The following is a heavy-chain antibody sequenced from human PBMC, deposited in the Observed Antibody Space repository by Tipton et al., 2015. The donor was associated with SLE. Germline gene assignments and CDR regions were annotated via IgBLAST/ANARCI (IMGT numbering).Heavy chain of an antibody. CDR2: FNHTGST. V-gene: IGHV4-34*01. Sequence: TLSLTCAVYRGSFSGYSWTWIRQSPGRGLEWIGEFNHTGSTNYNPSLKSRATISVDTSKNQFSLRLTSVTAADTAVYYCARSGFGDWAYYYGMDVWGQGTTVTVSS. D-gene: IGHD3-10*01. CDR3: ARSGFGDWAYYYGMDV. J-gene: IGHJ6*02. CDR1: RGSFSGYS.